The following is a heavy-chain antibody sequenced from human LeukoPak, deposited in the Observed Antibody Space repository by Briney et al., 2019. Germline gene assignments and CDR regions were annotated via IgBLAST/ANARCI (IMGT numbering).Heavy chain of an antibody. CDR2: INKDGSEK. D-gene: IGHD3-3*01. CDR1: RFTLTSYW. Sequence: GGSLRLSCAASRFTLTSYWMSWVRQAPGKGLEWVAKINKDGSEKYYVDSVKGRFTISRDNAKNSLYLQMNSLRAEDTAVYYCARDRTGNNDFWSGYTTFFDYWGQGTLVTVSS. J-gene: IGHJ4*02. CDR3: ARDRTGNNDFWSGYTTFFDY. V-gene: IGHV3-7*01.